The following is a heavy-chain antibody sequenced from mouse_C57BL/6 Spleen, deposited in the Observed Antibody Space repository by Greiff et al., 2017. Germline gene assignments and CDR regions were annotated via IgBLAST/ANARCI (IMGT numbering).Heavy chain of an antibody. J-gene: IGHJ4*01. CDR3: TTSFITTVVATRDYAMDY. V-gene: IGHV14-1*01. D-gene: IGHD1-1*01. CDR2: IDPEDGDT. Sequence: VQLQQSGAELVRPGASVKLSCTASGFNIKDYYMHWVKQRPEQGLEWIGRIDPEDGDTEYAPEFQGKATMTADTSSNTAYLQLSSLTSEDTAVYYCTTSFITTVVATRDYAMDYWGQGTSVTVSS. CDR1: GFNIKDYY.